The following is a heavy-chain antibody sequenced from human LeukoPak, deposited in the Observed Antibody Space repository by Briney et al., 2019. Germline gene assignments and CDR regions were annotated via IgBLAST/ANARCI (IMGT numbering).Heavy chain of an antibody. CDR2: ISSGGTT. Sequence: GGSLRLSCAASGFTVSNNYLSWVRQAPGQGLEWVSLISSGGTTYYADSVKGRFIISRDTSENTLYLQMNSLRAEDTAVYYCAREEGPLDYWGQGTLVTVSS. CDR3: AREEGPLDY. V-gene: IGHV3-66*01. J-gene: IGHJ4*02. CDR1: GFTVSNNY.